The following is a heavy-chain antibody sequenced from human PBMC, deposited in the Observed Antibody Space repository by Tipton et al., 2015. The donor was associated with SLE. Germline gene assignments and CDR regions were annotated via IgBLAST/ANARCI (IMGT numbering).Heavy chain of an antibody. Sequence: TLPLTCAVYGGSFSGYYWSWIRQPPGKGLEWIGEINHSGSTNYNPSLKSRVTISVDTSKNQFSLKLSSVTAADTAVYYCARGHSSSSPFDDWGQGTLVTVSS. CDR3: ARGHSSSSPFDD. J-gene: IGHJ4*02. V-gene: IGHV4-34*01. CDR2: INHSGST. D-gene: IGHD6-6*01. CDR1: GGSFSGYY.